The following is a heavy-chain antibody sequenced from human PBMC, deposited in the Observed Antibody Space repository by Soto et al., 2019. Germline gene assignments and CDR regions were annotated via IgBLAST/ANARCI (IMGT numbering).Heavy chain of an antibody. CDR3: ARQDGYALYYFDS. CDR2: IYPADSDT. CDR1: GYSFTNYW. V-gene: IGHV5-51*01. J-gene: IGHJ4*02. D-gene: IGHD5-12*01. Sequence: GESLKLSCKGSGYSFTNYWIGWVRQMPGKGLEWMGIIYPADSDTRYSPSFQGQVTISADRSISTAYLQWSSLKASDTAMYYCARQDGYALYYFDSWDQGTPVPVS.